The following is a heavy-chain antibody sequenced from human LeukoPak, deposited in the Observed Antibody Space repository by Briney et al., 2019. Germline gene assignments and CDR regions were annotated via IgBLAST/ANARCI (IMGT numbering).Heavy chain of an antibody. V-gene: IGHV4-4*07. Sequence: SETLSLTCTVSGGSINNYYLSWIRQPAGKGLEWIGRIYKRGSTNYNPSLKSRLTMSVDTSKNQFSLRLSSVTAADRAVYYCARGRYCSADICSGGDAFDICGGGTMGSASS. D-gene: IGHD2-15*01. CDR2: IYKRGST. J-gene: IGHJ3*02. CDR1: GGSINNYY. CDR3: ARGRYCSADICSGGDAFDI.